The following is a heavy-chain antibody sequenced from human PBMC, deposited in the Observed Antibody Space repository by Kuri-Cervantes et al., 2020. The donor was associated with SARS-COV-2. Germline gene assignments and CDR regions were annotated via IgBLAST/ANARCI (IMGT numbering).Heavy chain of an antibody. CDR2: ISHDGENK. J-gene: IGHJ4*02. D-gene: IGHD2-21*01. CDR1: GFNFSRTD. CDR3: AKDRVGVQDF. Sequence: LSLTCAASGFNFSRTDMHWVRQAPGKGLEWVAVISHDGENKKCIASGKGRFTISRDNSQNTQYLHMKSLRSEDTAMYYCAKDRVGVQDFWGQGTLVTVSS. V-gene: IGHV3-30*18.